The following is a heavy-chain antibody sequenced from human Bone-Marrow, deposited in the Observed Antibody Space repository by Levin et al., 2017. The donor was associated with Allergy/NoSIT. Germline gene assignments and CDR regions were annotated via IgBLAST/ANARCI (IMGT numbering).Heavy chain of an antibody. CDR1: GFSFSFYW. D-gene: IGHD3-22*01. V-gene: IGHV3-7*01. CDR2: IKQDGSEQ. CDR3: ARNGNFYYQSYWYFDL. Sequence: PGGSLRLSCVASGFSFSFYWMTWVRQAPGKGLEWVANIKQDGSEQYYADSVKGRFTISRDNAKKSVYLQMNTLGAEDTAVYYCARNGNFYYQSYWYFDLWGRGTPVTVSS. J-gene: IGHJ2*01.